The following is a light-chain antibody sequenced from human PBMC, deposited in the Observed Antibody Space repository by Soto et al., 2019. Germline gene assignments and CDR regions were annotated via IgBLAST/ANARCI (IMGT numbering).Light chain of an antibody. Sequence: EIVLTQSPATLSLSPGERATLSCRASQSVSSYLAWYQQKPGQAPRLLIYDASNRATGIPARCSGSGSGTDFTLTSSSLEPEDFAVYYCQQRSNWPVTCGQGTKLEIK. CDR2: DAS. V-gene: IGKV3-11*01. CDR1: QSVSSY. J-gene: IGKJ2*01. CDR3: QQRSNWPVT.